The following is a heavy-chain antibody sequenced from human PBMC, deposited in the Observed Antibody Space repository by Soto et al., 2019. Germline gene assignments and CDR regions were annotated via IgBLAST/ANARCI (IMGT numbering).Heavy chain of an antibody. Sequence: LSLTCTVSSDSISSYYWSWIRQPPGKRLEWIGYISYSGSTDYNPSLKSRVTISGDTSKSQFSLKVSSVTAADTAVYYCARGTSWQLPFDYWGQGTLVTVSS. V-gene: IGHV4-59*01. J-gene: IGHJ4*02. CDR1: SDSISSYY. CDR2: ISYSGST. CDR3: ARGTSWQLPFDY. D-gene: IGHD6-13*01.